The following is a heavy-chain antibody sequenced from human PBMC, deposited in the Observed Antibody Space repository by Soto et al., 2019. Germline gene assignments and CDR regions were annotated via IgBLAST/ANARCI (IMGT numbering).Heavy chain of an antibody. CDR2: IGGSGRNT. Sequence: GGSLRLSCAASGFMFSRSGMAWVRQAPGMRLESVAGIGGSGRNTYYADSVKGRFTISRDNSKNTLFLQMNSLRDEDTAIYYCAKDGLSDSPSAIDYWGQGTRVTVSS. J-gene: IGHJ4*02. V-gene: IGHV3-23*01. CDR1: GFMFSRSG. D-gene: IGHD6-13*01. CDR3: AKDGLSDSPSAIDY.